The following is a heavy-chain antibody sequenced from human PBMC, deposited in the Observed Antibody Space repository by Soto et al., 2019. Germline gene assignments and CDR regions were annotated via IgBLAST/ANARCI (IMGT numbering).Heavy chain of an antibody. CDR1: GFTFSSYA. CDR2: ISGSGGST. J-gene: IGHJ4*02. V-gene: IGHV3-23*01. CDR3: AKDNYDYIWGSYRSGLFDY. D-gene: IGHD3-16*02. Sequence: GGSLRLSCAASGFTFSSYAMSWVRQAPGKGLEWVSAISGSGGSTYYADSVKGRFTISRDNSKNTLYLQMNSLRAEDTAVYYCAKDNYDYIWGSYRSGLFDYWGQGTLVTVSS.